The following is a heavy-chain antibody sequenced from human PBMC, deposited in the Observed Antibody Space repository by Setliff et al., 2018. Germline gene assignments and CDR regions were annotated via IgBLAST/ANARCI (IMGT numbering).Heavy chain of an antibody. D-gene: IGHD2-2*02. CDR1: GFTFSSYW. J-gene: IGHJ4*02. CDR3: AKGGSTSCYTEADY. Sequence: PGGSLRLSCAASGFTFSSYWMSWVRQAPGKGLEWVANIKQDGSEKYYVDSVKGRFTISRDNSKNTLYLQMLSLRAEDTAVYYCAKGGSTSCYTEADYWGQGTLVTVSS. V-gene: IGHV3-7*03. CDR2: IKQDGSEK.